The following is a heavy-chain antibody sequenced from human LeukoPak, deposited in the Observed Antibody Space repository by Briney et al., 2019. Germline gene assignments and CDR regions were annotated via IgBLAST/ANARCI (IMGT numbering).Heavy chain of an antibody. D-gene: IGHD2-2*01. CDR1: GFIVSSHY. CDR3: AKGTETRGDIVVVPAAMGNWFDP. CDR2: LHSDGTI. Sequence: GGSLRLSCAASGFIVSSHYMSWIRQAPGKGLEWVSVLHSDGTIHYVDSVKGRFTISRDNSKNTLYLQMNGLRAEDTAVYYCAKGTETRGDIVVVPAAMGNWFDPWGQGTLVTVSS. V-gene: IGHV3-53*01. J-gene: IGHJ5*02.